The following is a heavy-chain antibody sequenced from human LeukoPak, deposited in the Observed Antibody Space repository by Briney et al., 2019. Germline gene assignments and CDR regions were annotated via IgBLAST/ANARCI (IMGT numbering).Heavy chain of an antibody. CDR3: ARVMLEGGYSGYDYNYYYMDV. Sequence: PSETLSLTCTVSGGSISSYYWSWIRQPAGKGLEWIGRIYTSGSTNYNPSLKSRVTMSVDTSKNQFSLKLSSVTAADTAVYYCARVMLEGGYSGYDYNYYYMDVWGKGTTVTVSS. D-gene: IGHD5-12*01. J-gene: IGHJ6*03. CDR1: GGSISSYY. V-gene: IGHV4-4*07. CDR2: IYTSGST.